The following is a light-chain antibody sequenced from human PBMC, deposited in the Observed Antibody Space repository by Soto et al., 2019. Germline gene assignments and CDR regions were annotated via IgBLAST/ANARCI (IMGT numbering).Light chain of an antibody. CDR2: AAS. J-gene: IGKJ2*01. CDR1: QGISSY. Sequence: DIQLTQSPSFLSASVGDRVTITCRASQGISSYLAWYQQKPGKAPKLLIYAASTLQSGVPSRFSGSGSGTEFTLTISSLQPEAFATYYCQQLNSSPYPFGQETKLEIK. CDR3: QQLNSSPYP. V-gene: IGKV1-9*01.